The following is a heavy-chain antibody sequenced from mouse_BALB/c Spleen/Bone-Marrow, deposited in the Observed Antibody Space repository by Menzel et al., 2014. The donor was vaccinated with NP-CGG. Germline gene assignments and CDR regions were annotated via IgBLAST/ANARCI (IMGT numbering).Heavy chain of an antibody. CDR1: GFTFTDYY. Sequence: EVKVEESGGGLVQPGGSLRLSCATSGFTFTDYYMSWVRQPPGKALEWLGFIRNKANGYTTEYSASVKGRFTISRDNSQSILYLQMNTLRVEDSATYYCARDMSSLLLYRPWFAYWGQGTLVTVSA. J-gene: IGHJ3*01. V-gene: IGHV7-3*02. CDR2: IRNKANGYTT. CDR3: ARDMSSLLLYRPWFAY. D-gene: IGHD1-2*01.